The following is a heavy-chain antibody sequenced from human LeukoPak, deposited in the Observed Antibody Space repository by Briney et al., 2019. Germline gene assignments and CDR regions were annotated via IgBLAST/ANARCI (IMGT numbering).Heavy chain of an antibody. Sequence: ASVKVSCKASGYTFTTYYMRWVRQAPGQGLEWMGTINPSGGSTTYAQKFQGRVTMTRDTSTSTVCMELNSLRSEDSAVYYCARDFDYFGSGSYEDYWGQGTLVTVSS. V-gene: IGHV1-46*01. D-gene: IGHD3-10*01. J-gene: IGHJ4*02. CDR2: INPSGGST. CDR1: GYTFTTYY. CDR3: ARDFDYFGSGSYEDY.